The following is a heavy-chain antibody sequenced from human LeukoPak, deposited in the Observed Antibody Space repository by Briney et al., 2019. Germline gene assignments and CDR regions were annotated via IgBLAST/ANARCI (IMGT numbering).Heavy chain of an antibody. CDR1: GGSISSSSYY. Sequence: SETLSLTCTASGGSISSSSYYWGWIRQPPGKGLEWIGSIYYSGSTYYNPSLKSRVTISVDTSKNQFSLKLSSVTAADTAVYYCASFHDFWSGFSWFDPWGQGTLVTVSS. CDR2: IYYSGST. CDR3: ASFHDFWSGFSWFDP. V-gene: IGHV4-39*07. D-gene: IGHD3-3*01. J-gene: IGHJ5*02.